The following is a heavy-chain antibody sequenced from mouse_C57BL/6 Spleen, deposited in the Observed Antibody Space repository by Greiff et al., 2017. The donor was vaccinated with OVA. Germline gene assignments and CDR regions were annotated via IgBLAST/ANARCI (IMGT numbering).Heavy chain of an antibody. CDR2: IYPGDGDT. Sequence: QVQLQQSGPELVKPGASVKISCKASGYAFSSSWMNWVKQGPGKGLEWIGRIYPGDGDTNYNGKFKGKATLTADKSSSTAYMQLSSLTSEDSAVYFCARRHGYYDAMDYWGQGTSVTVSS. J-gene: IGHJ4*01. D-gene: IGHD2-2*01. CDR3: ARRHGYYDAMDY. CDR1: GYAFSSSW. V-gene: IGHV1-82*01.